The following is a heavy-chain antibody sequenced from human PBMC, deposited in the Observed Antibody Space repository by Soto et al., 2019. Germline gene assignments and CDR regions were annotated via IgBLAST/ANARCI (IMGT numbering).Heavy chain of an antibody. Sequence: GGSLRLSSAASGFTFSTYAMSWVRQAPGKGLEWVSGISGSGGSTYYADSVKGRFTISRDKSKSMLYLQMNVLRAEDTAIYYCAKGQPATVTYFDSWGQGTLVTVSS. J-gene: IGHJ4*02. CDR2: ISGSGGST. V-gene: IGHV3-23*01. D-gene: IGHD2-21*02. CDR1: GFTFSTYA. CDR3: AKGQPATVTYFDS.